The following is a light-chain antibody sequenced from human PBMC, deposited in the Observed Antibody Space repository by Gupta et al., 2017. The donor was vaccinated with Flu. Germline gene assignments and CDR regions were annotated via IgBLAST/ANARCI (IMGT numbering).Light chain of an antibody. CDR3: QQRDSTPNT. CDR1: QSISSY. Sequence: DIQMTQSPSSLSASVGDRVTITCRASQSISSYLNWYQQKPWKAPQLLIYAASIVQSGVPSRFSGSASATDFTLTISRLQPEDFTNYCCQQRDSTPNTFGQGTKMEIK. J-gene: IGKJ2*01. CDR2: AAS. V-gene: IGKV1-39*01.